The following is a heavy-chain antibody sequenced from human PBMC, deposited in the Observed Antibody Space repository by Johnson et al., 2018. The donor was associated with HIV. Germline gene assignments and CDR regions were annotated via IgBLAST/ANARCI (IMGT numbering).Heavy chain of an antibody. J-gene: IGHJ3*02. V-gene: IGHV3-53*01. D-gene: IGHD1-26*01. CDR3: ARDSGGKYYIMDAFDI. CDR1: GFTVSSNY. Sequence: VQLVESGGGLIQPGGSLRLSCAASGFTVSSNYMSWVRQAPGKGLEWVSFISGGEDDTYYADSVKGRFTISRDNAKNSLYLQMNSLRAEDTAVYYCARDSGGKYYIMDAFDIWGQGTMVTVSS. CDR2: ISGGEDDT.